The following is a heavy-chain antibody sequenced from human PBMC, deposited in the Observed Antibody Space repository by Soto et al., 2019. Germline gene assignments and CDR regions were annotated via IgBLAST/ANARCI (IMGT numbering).Heavy chain of an antibody. Sequence: QITLKESGPTLVKPTQTLTLTCTFSGFSLSTSGVGVGWIRQPPGKALQGLALIYWNDDKRYSPSLKSRLTITKDTSKNQVVLTMTNMDPVDTATYYCAHSPIRFLEWLKRESYFDYWGQGTLVTVSS. V-gene: IGHV2-5*01. CDR2: IYWNDDK. CDR3: AHSPIRFLEWLKRESYFDY. J-gene: IGHJ4*02. D-gene: IGHD3-3*01. CDR1: GFSLSTSGVG.